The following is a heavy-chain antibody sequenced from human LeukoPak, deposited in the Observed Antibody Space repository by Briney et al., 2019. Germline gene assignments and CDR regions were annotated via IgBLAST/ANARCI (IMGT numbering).Heavy chain of an antibody. CDR1: GGTFSSYA. V-gene: IGHV1-69*05. CDR2: IIPIFGTA. CDR3: ARVRQQLVHVSFDP. J-gene: IGHJ5*02. D-gene: IGHD6-13*01. Sequence: AAVKVSCKASGGTFSSYAISWVGPAPGQGREGMEGIIPIFGTANYAQQFQGRVTITTDESTSTAYMELRSLRSEDTAVYYCARVRQQLVHVSFDPWGQGTLVTVSS.